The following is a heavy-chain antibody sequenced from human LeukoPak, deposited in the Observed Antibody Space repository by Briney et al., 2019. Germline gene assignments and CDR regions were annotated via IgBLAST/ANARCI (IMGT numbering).Heavy chain of an antibody. D-gene: IGHD3-10*01. CDR3: ARSGGLWFGELLFNFDY. V-gene: IGHV4-39*07. J-gene: IGHJ4*02. CDR2: IYYSGTT. Sequence: SETLSLTCTVSGGFISSYSAYWSWIRQPPGKALEWIGNIYYSGTTYYNPSLQSRVTISVDTSKNQFSLKLSSVTAADTAVYYCARSGGLWFGELLFNFDYWGQGTLVTVSS. CDR1: GGFISSYSAY.